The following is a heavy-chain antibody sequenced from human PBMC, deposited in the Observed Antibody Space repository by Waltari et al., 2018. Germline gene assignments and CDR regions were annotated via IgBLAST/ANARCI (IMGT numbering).Heavy chain of an antibody. D-gene: IGHD2-21*01. J-gene: IGHJ6*03. CDR1: GFTFSSYG. CDR3: AKGGYCGGDCYSYYYYYYMDV. V-gene: IGHV3-30*02. CDR2: IRYDGSNK. Sequence: QVQLVESGGGVVQPGGSLRLSCAASGFTFSSYGMHWVRPAPGKGLEWVAFIRYDGSNKYYADSVKGRFTISRDNSKNTLYLQMNSLRAEDTAVYYCAKGGYCGGDCYSYYYYYYMDVWGKGTTVTVSS.